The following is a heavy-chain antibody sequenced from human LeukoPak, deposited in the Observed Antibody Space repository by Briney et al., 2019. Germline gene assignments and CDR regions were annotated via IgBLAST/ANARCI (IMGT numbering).Heavy chain of an antibody. D-gene: IGHD3-22*01. J-gene: IGHJ4*02. Sequence: PSETLSLTCTVSGGSISSGGYYWSWIRQHPGKGLEWIGYIYYSGSTYYNPSLKSRVTISVDTSKNQFSLKLSSVTAADTAVYYCARGDDSSGYSYYFDYWGQGTLVTVSS. CDR2: IYYSGST. CDR1: GGSISSGGYY. V-gene: IGHV4-31*03. CDR3: ARGDDSSGYSYYFDY.